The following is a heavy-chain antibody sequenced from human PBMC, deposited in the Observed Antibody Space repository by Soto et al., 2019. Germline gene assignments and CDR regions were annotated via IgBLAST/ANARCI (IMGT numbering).Heavy chain of an antibody. CDR3: AKGFYGYVWGTYRADAFDM. Sequence: GGSPRLSCAASGFIFTSYAISWVRQAPGKGVVLVSGFSAYGGSTYYADYVKGRFTISRDNSKNTVYLQMNSLRAEDTAVYHCAKGFYGYVWGTYRADAFDMWGQGTVVTVSS. CDR1: GFIFTSYA. D-gene: IGHD3-16*02. CDR2: FSAYGGST. J-gene: IGHJ3*02. V-gene: IGHV3-23*01.